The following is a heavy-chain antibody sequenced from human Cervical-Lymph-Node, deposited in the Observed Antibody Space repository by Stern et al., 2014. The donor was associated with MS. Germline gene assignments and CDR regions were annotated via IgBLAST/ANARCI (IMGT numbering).Heavy chain of an antibody. Sequence: QVQLVQSGAEVKKPGASVKVSCKASGYTFINYDINWVRQAPGRGLEWMGWMNPNLGNTGYAQEFQGRVTMTTNTSISTVYMELSSLTSDDTAVYYCARGLVVSSSLWFDPWGQGTLVTVSS. V-gene: IGHV1-8*01. CDR2: MNPNLGNT. CDR1: GYTFINYD. CDR3: ARGLVVSSSLWFDP. D-gene: IGHD6-6*01. J-gene: IGHJ5*02.